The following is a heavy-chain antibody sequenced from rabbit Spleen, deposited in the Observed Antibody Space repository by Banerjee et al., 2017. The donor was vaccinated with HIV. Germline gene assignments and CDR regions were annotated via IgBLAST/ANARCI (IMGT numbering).Heavy chain of an antibody. Sequence: QEQLVESGGGLVQPGGSLKLSCKASGFDFSNYGVSWVRQAPGKGLKWIGYIEPIFGNTYYANWVNGRFTISSRNAQNTLYLQLSSLTAADTATYFCVRDQAGDADYGPYYLNLWGQGTLVTVS. CDR2: IEPIFGNT. CDR3: VRDQAGDADYGPYYLNL. D-gene: IGHD2-1*01. CDR1: GFDFSNYG. V-gene: IGHV1S47*01. J-gene: IGHJ4*01.